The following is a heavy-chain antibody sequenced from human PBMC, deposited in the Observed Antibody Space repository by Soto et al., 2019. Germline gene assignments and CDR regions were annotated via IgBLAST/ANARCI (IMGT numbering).Heavy chain of an antibody. J-gene: IGHJ6*02. Sequence: QVQLQESGPGLVKPSQTLSLTCTVSGGSISSGGYYWSWIRQHPGKGLEWIGYIYYSGSTYYNPSLKSRVTITVDTSKNQFSLKLSSVTAADTAVYYCAREYRHRIAAQEYYYYGMDVWGQGTTVTVSS. D-gene: IGHD6-6*01. CDR3: AREYRHRIAAQEYYYYGMDV. V-gene: IGHV4-31*03. CDR2: IYYSGST. CDR1: GGSISSGGYY.